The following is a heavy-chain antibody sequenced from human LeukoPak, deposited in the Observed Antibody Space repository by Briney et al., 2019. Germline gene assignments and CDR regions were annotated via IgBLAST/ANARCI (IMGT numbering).Heavy chain of an antibody. CDR1: GGSISSGDYY. Sequence: SETLSLTCTVSGGSISSGDYYWSWIRQPPGTGLEWIGYIYYSGSTYYNPSLKSRVTISVDTSKNQFSLKLSSVTAADTAVYYCARERLAYYGMDVWGQGTTVTVSS. CDR2: IYYSGST. CDR3: ARERLAYYGMDV. D-gene: IGHD6-19*01. V-gene: IGHV4-30-4*01. J-gene: IGHJ6*02.